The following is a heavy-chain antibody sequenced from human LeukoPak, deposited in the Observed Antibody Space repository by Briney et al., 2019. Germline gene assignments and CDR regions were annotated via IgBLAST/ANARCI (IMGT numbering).Heavy chain of an antibody. CDR2: INSNSGGT. J-gene: IGHJ3*01. CDR3: ARVSTLGCSSTTCLAFDV. Sequence: ASVKVSCMAAGYXFTGHYMHWVRQAPGQGLEWMGWINSNSGGTNYAQNFQGRVTMTRDTSVSTAYMELSRLRSDDTAVYYCARVSTLGCSSTTCLAFDVWGQGTVVTVSS. V-gene: IGHV1-2*02. D-gene: IGHD2-2*01. CDR1: GYXFTGHY.